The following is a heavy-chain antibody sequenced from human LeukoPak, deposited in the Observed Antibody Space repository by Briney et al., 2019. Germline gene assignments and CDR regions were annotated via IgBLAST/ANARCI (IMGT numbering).Heavy chain of an antibody. CDR2: INPNSGGT. J-gene: IGHJ5*02. CDR3: ARADRLHGGPYLIGP. CDR1: GYSFTDYY. V-gene: IGHV1-2*02. Sequence: GASVKVSCKTSGYSFTDYYMHWVRQAPGQGIEWMGWINPNSGGTSSAQKFQGRVTMTRDTSITTVYMGVRWLTSDDTAIYYCARADRLHGGPYLIGPWGLGTLVTVSS. D-gene: IGHD2-21*01.